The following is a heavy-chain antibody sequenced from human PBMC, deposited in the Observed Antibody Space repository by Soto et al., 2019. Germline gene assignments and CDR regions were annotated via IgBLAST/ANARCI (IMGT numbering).Heavy chain of an antibody. CDR2: IVPMSGTT. V-gene: IGHV1-69*13. Sequence: SVKVSCKASGGSLSSRVISWVRQAPGQGLEWMGTIVPMSGTTNYAQRFQGRVTLTADESSSTAYMELRGLTSEDTAVYYCVREGFSSGRFDYWGQGTLVTVSS. J-gene: IGHJ4*02. CDR1: GGSLSSRV. D-gene: IGHD6-19*01. CDR3: VREGFSSGRFDY.